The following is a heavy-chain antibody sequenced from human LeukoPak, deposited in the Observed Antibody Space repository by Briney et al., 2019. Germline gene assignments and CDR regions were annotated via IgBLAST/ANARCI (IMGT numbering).Heavy chain of an antibody. J-gene: IGHJ4*02. V-gene: IGHV3-23*01. CDR1: GCTFSSYA. CDR3: AKGGSSSSYHSTDY. D-gene: IGHD2-2*01. CDR2: IGGTDGRK. Sequence: GGCLTLSCAASGCTFSSYAMTWVRQARGRGVDWVSAIGGTDGRKHYADSVKGRFNISRDNSKNTLCLQMNSLRAEDTAVYYCAKGGSSSSYHSTDYWGQGTLVTVSS.